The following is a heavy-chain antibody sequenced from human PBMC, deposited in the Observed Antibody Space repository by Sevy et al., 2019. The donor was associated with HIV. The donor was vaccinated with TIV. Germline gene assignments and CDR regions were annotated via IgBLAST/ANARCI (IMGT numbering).Heavy chain of an antibody. J-gene: IGHJ4*02. CDR1: GFAFSSYA. V-gene: IGHV3-23*01. Sequence: GGSLRLSCAASGFAFSSYAMSWVRQAPGKGLEWVSVISNSGDSTIYVDSVQGRFTISRDNSKNKLYLQMNSLRAEDTAAYYCAKRRTDGYNPFDYWGQGTLVTVSS. CDR2: ISNSGDST. CDR3: AKRRTDGYNPFDY. D-gene: IGHD5-12*01.